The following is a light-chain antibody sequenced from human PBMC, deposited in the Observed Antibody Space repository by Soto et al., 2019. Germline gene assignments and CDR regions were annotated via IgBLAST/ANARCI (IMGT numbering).Light chain of an antibody. J-gene: IGKJ1*01. CDR2: TAS. Sequence: DIQITQSPSSLSASVGDRVSITCRASQNIRDSLNWYQPKPGKAPDLLIHTASSLQSGVPSRFSGSGAGTDFTLTISGLQREDFATYYCQQSYGTPPTFGQGTKVDIK. CDR1: QNIRDS. CDR3: QQSYGTPPT. V-gene: IGKV1-39*01.